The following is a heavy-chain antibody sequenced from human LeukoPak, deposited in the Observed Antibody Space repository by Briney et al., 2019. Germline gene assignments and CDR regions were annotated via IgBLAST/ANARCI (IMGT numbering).Heavy chain of an antibody. CDR1: GGSISSSSYY. CDR2: IYYSGST. CDR3: ARHDYGDGPGGRYDY. J-gene: IGHJ4*02. D-gene: IGHD4-17*01. Sequence: PSETLSLTCTVSGGSISSSSYYWGWIRQPPGKGLEWIGGIYYSGSTYYNPSLKSRVTISVDTSKNQFSLKLSSVTAADTAVYYCARHDYGDGPGGRYDYWGQGTLVTVSS. V-gene: IGHV4-39*01.